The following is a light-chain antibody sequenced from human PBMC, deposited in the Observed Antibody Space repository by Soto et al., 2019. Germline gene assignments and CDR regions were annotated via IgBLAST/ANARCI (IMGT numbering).Light chain of an antibody. CDR2: DNN. Sequence: QSVLTQPPSVSAAPGQTVTISCSGSGSNIGSNSVSWYQQVPGTAPKLLLYDNNKRPSGIPARFSGSKSGTSATLGITGLQTADEADYYCGTWESYLSVGVFGGGTKLTVL. V-gene: IGLV1-51*01. J-gene: IGLJ2*01. CDR3: GTWESYLSVGV. CDR1: GSNIGSNS.